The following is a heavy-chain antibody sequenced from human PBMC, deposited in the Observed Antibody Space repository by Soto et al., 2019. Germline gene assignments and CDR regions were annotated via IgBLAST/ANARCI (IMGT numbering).Heavy chain of an antibody. D-gene: IGHD6-6*01. Sequence: GGSLRLSCAASGFTFSSYSMNWVRQAPGKGLEWVSYISSSSSTIYYADSVKGRFTISRDNAKNSLYLQMNSLRDEDTAVYYCARAYSSSSSRWFDPWGQGTLVTVSP. CDR1: GFTFSSYS. CDR2: ISSSSSTI. J-gene: IGHJ5*02. V-gene: IGHV3-48*02. CDR3: ARAYSSSSSRWFDP.